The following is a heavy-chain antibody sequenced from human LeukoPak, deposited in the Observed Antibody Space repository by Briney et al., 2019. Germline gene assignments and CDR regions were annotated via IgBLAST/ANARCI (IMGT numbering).Heavy chain of an antibody. CDR1: GGSFSGYY. D-gene: IGHD5-18*01. V-gene: IGHV4-34*01. Sequence: PSETLSLTCAVYGGSFSGYYWSWIRQPPGKGLEWIGEINHSGSTNYNPSLKSRVTISVDTSKNQFSLKLSSVTAADTAVYYCARVRVVATTHRSGYSYGYDYWGQGTLVTVSS. J-gene: IGHJ4*02. CDR3: ARVRVVATTHRSGYSYGYDY. CDR2: INHSGST.